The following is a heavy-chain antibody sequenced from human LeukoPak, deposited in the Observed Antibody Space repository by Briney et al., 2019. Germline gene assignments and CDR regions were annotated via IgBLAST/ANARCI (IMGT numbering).Heavy chain of an antibody. CDR3: ARGGGLRYFDWLNNYFDY. V-gene: IGHV3-21*01. J-gene: IGHJ4*02. CDR2: ISSSSSYI. CDR1: GFTFSSYS. Sequence: GGSLRLSCAASGFTFSSYSMNWVRQAPGKGLEWVSSISSSSSYIYYADSVKGRFTISRDNAKNSLYLQMNSLRAADTAVYYCARGGGLRYFDWLNNYFDYWGQGTLVTVSS. D-gene: IGHD3-9*01.